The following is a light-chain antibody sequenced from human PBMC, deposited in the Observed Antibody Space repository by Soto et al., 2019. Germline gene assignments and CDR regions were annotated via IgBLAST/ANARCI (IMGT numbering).Light chain of an antibody. CDR2: DAS. CDR3: QQRSNWPPGP. Sequence: EIVLTQSPATLSLSPGERATLSCRASQSVSSYLAWYQQNPGQAPRLLIYDASNRATGIPARFSGSGSGTDFTLTISSLEPEDFAVYYCQQRSNWPPGPFGQGTRLEIK. CDR1: QSVSSY. V-gene: IGKV3-11*01. J-gene: IGKJ5*01.